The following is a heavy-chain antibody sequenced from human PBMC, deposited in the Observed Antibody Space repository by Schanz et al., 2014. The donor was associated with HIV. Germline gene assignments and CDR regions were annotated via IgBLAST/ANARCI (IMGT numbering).Heavy chain of an antibody. J-gene: IGHJ6*02. CDR2: MIPIFGTT. Sequence: QVQLVQSGAEVKKPGSSVKVSCKASGGTFSNYAISWVRQAPGQGLEWMGGMIPIFGTTNYGQKYPCRVTINAEVSTTRAYMKLSSLRFEDTAVYYCASHGEGITMIVVVNGGYYGIDVWGQGTTVTVSS. CDR3: ASHGEGITMIVVVNGGYYGIDV. CDR1: GGTFSNYA. D-gene: IGHD3-22*01. V-gene: IGHV1-69*01.